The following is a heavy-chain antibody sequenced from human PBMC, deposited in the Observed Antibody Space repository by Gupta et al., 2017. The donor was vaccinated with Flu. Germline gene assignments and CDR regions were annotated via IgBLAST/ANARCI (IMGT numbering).Heavy chain of an antibody. V-gene: IGHV4-34*01. CDR1: NASFSGSY. CDR2: IDHSGGT. D-gene: IGHD4-11*01. CDR3: TRLGGFTVGYNWFDP. J-gene: IGHJ5*02. Sequence: QVQLQQWGAGLLKPSETLSPTCAVCNASFSGSYWSWIRQPPGKGPEWIGEIDHSGGTNYNPSLKSRVTMSVDTSKNQFSLNLYSVTAADTAIYYCTRLGGFTVGYNWFDPWGQGTLVTVSS.